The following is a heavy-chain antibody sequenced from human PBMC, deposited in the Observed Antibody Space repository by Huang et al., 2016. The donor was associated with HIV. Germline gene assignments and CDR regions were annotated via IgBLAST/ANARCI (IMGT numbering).Heavy chain of an antibody. J-gene: IGHJ4*02. CDR2: ISWNRGSI. Sequence: EVQLVESGGGLVQPGRSLRLSCAASGFTFDDYAMHWVRQGPGKGREWVSVISWNRGSIGYADSVKGRFTISRDNAKNSLYLQMNSLRAEDTALYYCARRGVMVRGAHFDYWGLGTLVTVSS. CDR3: ARRGVMVRGAHFDY. V-gene: IGHV3-9*01. CDR1: GFTFDDYA. D-gene: IGHD3-10*01.